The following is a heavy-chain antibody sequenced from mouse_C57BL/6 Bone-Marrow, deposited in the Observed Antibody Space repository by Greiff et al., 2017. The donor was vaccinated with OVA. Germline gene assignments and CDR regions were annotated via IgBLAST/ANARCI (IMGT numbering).Heavy chain of an antibody. V-gene: IGHV1-26*01. CDR3: ADYYGYV. CDR2: INPNNGGT. J-gene: IGHJ1*03. D-gene: IGHD1-2*01. CDR1: GYTFTDYY. Sequence: VQLQQSGPELVKPGASVKISCKASGYTFTDYYMNWVKQSHGKSLEWIGDINPNNGGTSYNQKFKGKATLTVDKSSSTAYMELRSLTSEDSAVYYRADYYGYVWGTGTTVTVSS.